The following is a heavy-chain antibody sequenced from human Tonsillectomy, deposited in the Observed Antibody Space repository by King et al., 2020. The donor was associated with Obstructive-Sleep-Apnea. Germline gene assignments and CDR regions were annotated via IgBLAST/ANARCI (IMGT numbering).Heavy chain of an antibody. J-gene: IGHJ4*02. CDR1: GFTFSSYS. Sequence: VQLVESGGGLVKPGGSLRLSCAASGFTFSSYSMNWVRQAPGKGLEWVSSISGSSSYIYYADSVKGRFTISRDNAKNSLYLQMNSLRAEDTAVYYCARDPPYDYVWGSYRFDYWGQGTLVTVSS. D-gene: IGHD3-16*02. CDR3: ARDPPYDYVWGSYRFDY. CDR2: ISGSSSYI. V-gene: IGHV3-21*01.